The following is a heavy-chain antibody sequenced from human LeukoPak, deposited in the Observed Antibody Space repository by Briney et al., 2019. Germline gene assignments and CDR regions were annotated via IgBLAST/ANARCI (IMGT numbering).Heavy chain of an antibody. V-gene: IGHV3-30*04. Sequence: PGRSPRLSCAASGFTFRSYAMHWVRQAPDKGLEWVAVISNDGSNKYYADSVKGRFTISRDNSKNTLYLQMNSLRAEDTAVYYCARGLAYNYDSSAYFLDYWGQGTLVTVSS. CDR3: ARGLAYNYDSSAYFLDY. D-gene: IGHD3-22*01. CDR1: GFTFRSYA. J-gene: IGHJ4*02. CDR2: ISNDGSNK.